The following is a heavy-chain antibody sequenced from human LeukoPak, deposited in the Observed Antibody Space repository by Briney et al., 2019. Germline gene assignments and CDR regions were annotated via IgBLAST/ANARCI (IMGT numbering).Heavy chain of an antibody. CDR1: GGTFSSYA. J-gene: IGHJ4*02. CDR3: ARGGYSAYEFDC. Sequence: SVKVSCKASGGTFSSYAISWVRQAPGQGLEWMGRIIPILGIANYAQKFQGRVTITADKSTSTAYMELSSLRSEDTAVYYCARGGYSAYEFDCWGQGTLVTVSS. D-gene: IGHD5-12*01. CDR2: IIPILGIA. V-gene: IGHV1-69*04.